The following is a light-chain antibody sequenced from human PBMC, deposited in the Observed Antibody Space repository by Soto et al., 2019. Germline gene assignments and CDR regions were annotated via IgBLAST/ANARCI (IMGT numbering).Light chain of an antibody. CDR1: QGISSY. CDR3: HQLTTYPRT. J-gene: IGKJ1*01. V-gene: IGKV1-9*01. Sequence: DIQLTQSPSYLSASVGDRVIITCRASQGISSYLAWYQQKPGTPPTLLIYAVSTLQSGVPSRFSGSGSGAEFTRTISSLQPEDFATYYCHQLTTYPRTFGQGTKVEIK. CDR2: AVS.